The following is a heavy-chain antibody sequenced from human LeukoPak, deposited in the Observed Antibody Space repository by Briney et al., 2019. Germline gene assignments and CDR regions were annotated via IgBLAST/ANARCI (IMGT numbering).Heavy chain of an antibody. J-gene: IGHJ5*02. Sequence: VKVSFKASGYTFTSYGISWVRQAPGQGLACMAWIIAYNGNTNYAQKLQGRVTMTTDTSTSTAYMELRSLRSDDTAVYYCARAPYSYYDSSGYLYWFDPWGQGTLVTVSS. CDR2: IIAYNGNT. V-gene: IGHV1-18*01. CDR3: ARAPYSYYDSSGYLYWFDP. CDR1: GYTFTSYG. D-gene: IGHD3-22*01.